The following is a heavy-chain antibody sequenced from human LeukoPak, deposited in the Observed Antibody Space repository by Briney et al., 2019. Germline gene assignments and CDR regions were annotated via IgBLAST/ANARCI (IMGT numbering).Heavy chain of an antibody. CDR2: INGNGGST. Sequence: GGSLRLSCAASGFDFDDYGMTWVRQAPGKGLEWVSGINGNGGSTGYADSVRGRFIISRDNTKNYVHLQMDSLRAEDTAVYYCARDQGSADYWGQGTLDTVSS. CDR3: ARDQGSADY. CDR1: GFDFDDYG. V-gene: IGHV3-20*04. J-gene: IGHJ4*02.